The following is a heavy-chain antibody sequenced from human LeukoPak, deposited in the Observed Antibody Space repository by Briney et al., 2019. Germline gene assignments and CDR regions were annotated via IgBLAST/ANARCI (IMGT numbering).Heavy chain of an antibody. J-gene: IGHJ4*02. D-gene: IGHD3-3*01. CDR3: ARDAPRYYDFWSEPNFDY. CDR1: GGSISSYY. V-gene: IGHV4-4*07. Sequence: PSETPSLTCTVSGGSISSYYWSWIRQPAGKGLEWIGRIYTSGSTNYNPSLKSRVTMSVDTSKNQFSLKLSSVTAADTAVYYCARDAPRYYDFWSEPNFDYWGQGTLVTVSS. CDR2: IYTSGST.